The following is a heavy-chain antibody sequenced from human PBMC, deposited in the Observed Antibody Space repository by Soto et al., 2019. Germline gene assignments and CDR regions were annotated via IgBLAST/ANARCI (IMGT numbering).Heavy chain of an antibody. Sequence: SETLSLTCTVSGGSISNYYWNWIRQPPGKGLEWIGYIYYSGNTNYSPSLKSRVTISVDTSKNQFSLKLRSVTAADTAVYYCARASGGYAGDYWGQGTLVTVSS. CDR1: GGSISNYY. D-gene: IGHD2-2*01. V-gene: IGHV4-59*01. CDR2: IYYSGNT. J-gene: IGHJ4*02. CDR3: ARASGGYAGDY.